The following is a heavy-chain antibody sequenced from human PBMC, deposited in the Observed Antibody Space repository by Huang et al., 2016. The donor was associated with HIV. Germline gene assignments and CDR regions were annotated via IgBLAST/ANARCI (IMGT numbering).Heavy chain of an antibody. V-gene: IGHV1-2*06. D-gene: IGHD2-2*02. J-gene: IGHJ3*01. CDR3: AIGQYTSTPNAFDL. CDR1: GYKFTGYY. CDR2: VNPKTGVT. Sequence: QVHLVQSGADMKKPGASVTVSCKASGYKFTGYYIHWVRQAPGQELEWMGRVNPKTGVTYYAQKFQGRVTMTTDASVTTGYMELRSLTSDDTAIYYCAIGQYTSTPNAFDLWGQGTLVTVSS.